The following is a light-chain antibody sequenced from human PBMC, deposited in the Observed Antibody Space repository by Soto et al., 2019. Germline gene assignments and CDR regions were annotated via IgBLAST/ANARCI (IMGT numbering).Light chain of an antibody. CDR1: QTVSITY. CDR2: AAS. V-gene: IGKV3-20*01. CDR3: QQYGSSPLIS. Sequence: VLTQSPGTLSLSPGESATLSCRASQTVSITYLTCYQQKPGQAPRLLIFAASTRATGIPDRFSGSGSGRDFTLTISGLEPEDFAVYYCQQYGSSPLISFGQGTRLEIK. J-gene: IGKJ5*01.